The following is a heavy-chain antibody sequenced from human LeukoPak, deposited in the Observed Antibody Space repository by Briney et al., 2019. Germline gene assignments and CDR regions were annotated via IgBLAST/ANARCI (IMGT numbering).Heavy chain of an antibody. CDR2: IYPGDSDT. J-gene: IGHJ4*02. CDR3: ARPGVAGDYAWGY. Sequence: GESLKISCKGSGYSFTSYWIGWVRQMPGTGLEWTGIIYPGDSDTRYSPSFQGQVTISADKSISTAYLQWSSLKASDTAMYYCARPGVAGDYAWGYWGQGTLVTVSS. D-gene: IGHD3-16*01. CDR1: GYSFTSYW. V-gene: IGHV5-51*01.